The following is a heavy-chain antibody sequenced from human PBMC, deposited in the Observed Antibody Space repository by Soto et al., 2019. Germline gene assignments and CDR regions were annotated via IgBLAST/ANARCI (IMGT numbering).Heavy chain of an antibody. CDR1: GFPFSSYC. CDR2: IWYDGSNK. D-gene: IGHD6-6*01. J-gene: IGHJ4*02. Sequence: PGGSLRLSCAASGFPFSSYCMHWVRQAPGKGLEWVAVIWYDGSNKYYADSVKGRFTISRDNSKNTLYLQMNSLRAEDTAVYYCARDSPAVAAQDYWGQGTLVTVSS. CDR3: ARDSPAVAAQDY. V-gene: IGHV3-33*01.